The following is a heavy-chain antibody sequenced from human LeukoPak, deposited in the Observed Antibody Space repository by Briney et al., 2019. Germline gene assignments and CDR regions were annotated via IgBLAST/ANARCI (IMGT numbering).Heavy chain of an antibody. CDR1: GYTLTELS. CDR2: FDPEDGET. D-gene: IGHD1-26*01. CDR3: ATTKSSGSYPLNY. Sequence: ASGKVSCKVSGYTLTELSIHWVRHAPGKGLEREGGFDPEDGETIYAQKFQGRVTITKDTSTDTAYMQLSSLRSEDTAVYYCATTKSSGSYPLNYWGQGTLVTVSS. J-gene: IGHJ4*02. V-gene: IGHV1-24*01.